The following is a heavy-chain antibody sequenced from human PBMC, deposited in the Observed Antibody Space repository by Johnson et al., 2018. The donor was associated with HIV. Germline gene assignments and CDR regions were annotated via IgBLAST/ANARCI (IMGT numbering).Heavy chain of an antibody. CDR2: IRYDGSNN. CDR3: ARGGGCGGDCYSGYDAFDI. V-gene: IGHV3-30*02. J-gene: IGHJ3*02. Sequence: QVQLVESGGGVVQPGRSLRLSCAASGFTFSNFAMGWVRQAPGKGLEWVAFIRYDGSNNYYADSVKGRFTISRDNSKNTLYLQMNSLRDEDTAVYYCARGGGCGGDCYSGYDAFDIWGQGTMVTV. D-gene: IGHD2-21*01. CDR1: GFTFSNFA.